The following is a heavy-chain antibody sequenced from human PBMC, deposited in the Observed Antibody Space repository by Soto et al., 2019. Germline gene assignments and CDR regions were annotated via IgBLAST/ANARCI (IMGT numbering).Heavy chain of an antibody. Sequence: QVQLVESGGGVVQPGRSLRLSCAASGFTFSSYGMHWVRQAPGKGLEWVAVIWYDGSNKYYADSVKGRFTISRDNSKNTXXLXMXXLGAGDTAVYYCARGTKWIQLWFGRRDIEYNWFDPWGQGTLVTVSS. CDR2: IWYDGSNK. V-gene: IGHV3-33*01. CDR3: ARGTKWIQLWFGRRDIEYNWFDP. D-gene: IGHD5-18*01. CDR1: GFTFSSYG. J-gene: IGHJ5*02.